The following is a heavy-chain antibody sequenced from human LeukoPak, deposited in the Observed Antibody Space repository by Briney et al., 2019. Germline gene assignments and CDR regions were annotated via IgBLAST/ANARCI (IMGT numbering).Heavy chain of an antibody. CDR1: GGSISSGGYY. V-gene: IGHV4-31*03. CDR2: IYYSGST. CDR3: ARVTAAAENFDY. Sequence: PSETLSLTRTVSGGSISSGGYYWSWIRQHPGKGLEWIGYIYYSGSTFYNPSLKSRVTISVDTSKNQFSLKLSSVTAADTAVYYCARVTAAAENFDYWGQGTLVTASS. D-gene: IGHD2-2*01. J-gene: IGHJ4*02.